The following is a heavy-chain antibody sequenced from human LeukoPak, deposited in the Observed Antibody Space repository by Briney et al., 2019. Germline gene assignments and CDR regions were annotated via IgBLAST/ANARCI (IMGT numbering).Heavy chain of an antibody. CDR3: AKPAYGMDV. J-gene: IGHJ6*02. Sequence: GGSLRLSCAASGFTFSSYAMYWVRQAPGKGLEWVALISKDGSDEDHADSVKGRFTISRDNSKDTLYLQMNSLRAEDTAVYYCAKPAYGMDVWGQGTTVTVSS. V-gene: IGHV3-30*07. CDR1: GFTFSSYA. CDR2: ISKDGSDE.